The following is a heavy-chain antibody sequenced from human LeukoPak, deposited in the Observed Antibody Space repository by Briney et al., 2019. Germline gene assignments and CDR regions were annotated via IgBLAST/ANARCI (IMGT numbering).Heavy chain of an antibody. CDR2: PYSDGNT. J-gene: IGHJ4*02. D-gene: IGHD1-14*01. CDR3: ARGVEPLAANTLAY. V-gene: IGHV3-53*01. CDR1: GFTVITNE. Sequence: GGSLRLSCAASGFTVITNEMTWVRQAPGKGIEWDAVPYSDGNTKYADSVQGRFTISRDNSKNTLYLEMNSLSPDDTAVYYCARGVEPLAANTLAYWGQGTLVTVSS.